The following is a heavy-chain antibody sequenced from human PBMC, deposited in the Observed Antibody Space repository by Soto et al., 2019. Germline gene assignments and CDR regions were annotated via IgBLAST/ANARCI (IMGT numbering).Heavy chain of an antibody. CDR3: AKSGRASARPPFDS. Sequence: GGSLRLSCVVSGFTFDDYAMHWVRQAPGKGLEWVSGISWKSNTIDYADSVKGRFTISRDNAKNSLYLQMNSLRHEDTALYYCAKSGRASARPPFDSWGQGTLVTVSS. J-gene: IGHJ4*02. D-gene: IGHD6-6*01. CDR2: ISWKSNTI. CDR1: GFTFDDYA. V-gene: IGHV3-9*01.